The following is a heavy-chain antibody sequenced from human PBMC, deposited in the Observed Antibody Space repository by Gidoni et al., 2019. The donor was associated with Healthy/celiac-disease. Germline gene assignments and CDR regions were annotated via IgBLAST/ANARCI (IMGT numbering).Heavy chain of an antibody. J-gene: IGHJ5*02. CDR2: IIPIFGTA. D-gene: IGHD6-19*01. V-gene: IGHV1-69*06. CDR3: ARVNSSGWYHRRVEWFDP. CDR1: GGTFSSYA. Sequence: QVQLVQSGAEVKKPGSSVKVSCKASGGTFSSYALSWVRKAPGQGLEWMGGIIPIFGTANYAQKFQGRVTITADKSTSTAYMELSSLRSEDTAVYYCARVNSSGWYHRRVEWFDPWGQGTLVTVSS.